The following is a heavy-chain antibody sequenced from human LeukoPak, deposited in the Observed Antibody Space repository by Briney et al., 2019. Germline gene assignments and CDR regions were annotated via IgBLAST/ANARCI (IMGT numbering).Heavy chain of an antibody. D-gene: IGHD2-15*01. CDR1: GFTFSTYA. V-gene: IGHV3-23*01. CDR2: VTGTSGGSTIAT. J-gene: IGHJ4*02. Sequence: GGSLRLSCAPSGFTFSTYAMTWVRQAPGKGLEWVALVTGTSGGSTIATYYADSVKGRFTISRDNSKNTLFLQMSSLRDEDTAIYYCSKDPGSGYCRGGWCHVSPFDSWGQGTLVTVSS. CDR3: SKDPGSGYCRGGWCHVSPFDS.